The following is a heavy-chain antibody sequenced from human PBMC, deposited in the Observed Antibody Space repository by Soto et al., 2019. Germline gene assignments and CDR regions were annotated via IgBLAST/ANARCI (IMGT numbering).Heavy chain of an antibody. J-gene: IGHJ2*01. CDR1: GFPSSTYA. CDR2: ISESGHHT. CDR3: TKSDGCGGGACYTGTYYYFDV. D-gene: IGHD3-16*02. V-gene: IGHV3-23*01. Sequence: DVQLLESGGGLVEPWGSLTLSCAASGFPSSTYALNWVRQAPGKGPEWVSTISESGHHTHYADSVKGRFTISRDKSKNTLSLQMNSLRVDDTAIYYCTKSDGCGGGACYTGTYYYFDVWGRGTLVTVSS.